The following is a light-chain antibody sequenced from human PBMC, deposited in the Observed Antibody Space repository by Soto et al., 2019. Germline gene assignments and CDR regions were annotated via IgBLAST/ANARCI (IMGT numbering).Light chain of an antibody. J-gene: IGKJ4*01. Sequence: ETVLTQSPATLSLSPGERATLSCRASQSVSSYLAWYQQKPGQGPRLLIYGASSRATGILVRFSGSGSGTDFTLTISSLQPDDFATYYCQQYNSYPLTFGGGTKVDIK. CDR1: QSVSSY. V-gene: IGKV3-11*01. CDR2: GAS. CDR3: QQYNSYPLT.